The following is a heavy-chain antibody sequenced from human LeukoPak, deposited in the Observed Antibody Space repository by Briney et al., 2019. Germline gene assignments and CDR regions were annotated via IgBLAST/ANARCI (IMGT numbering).Heavy chain of an antibody. J-gene: IGHJ4*02. CDR1: GGSISSYY. Sequence: PSETLPLTCTVSGGSISSYYWSWIRQPPGKGLEWIGYIYYSGSTNYNPSLKSRVTISVDTSKNQFSLKLSSVTAADTAVYYCARRSAGCSGGSCYSGFDYWGQGTLVTVSS. D-gene: IGHD2-15*01. CDR3: ARRSAGCSGGSCYSGFDY. CDR2: IYYSGST. V-gene: IGHV4-59*01.